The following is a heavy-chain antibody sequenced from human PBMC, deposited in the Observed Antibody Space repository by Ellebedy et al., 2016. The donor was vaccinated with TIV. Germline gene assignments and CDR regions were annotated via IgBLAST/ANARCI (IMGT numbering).Heavy chain of an antibody. CDR3: ARDPKRALDY. D-gene: IGHD1-26*01. Sequence: GESLKISCAASGFIFNTYNMNWVRQAPGQGLEWVSYISGSSSNIYYADSVKGRFTISRDNAKNLLYLQMKSLRDEDTAVYYCARDPKRALDYWGQGTLVTVSS. CDR2: ISGSSSNI. V-gene: IGHV3-48*02. CDR1: GFIFNTYN. J-gene: IGHJ4*02.